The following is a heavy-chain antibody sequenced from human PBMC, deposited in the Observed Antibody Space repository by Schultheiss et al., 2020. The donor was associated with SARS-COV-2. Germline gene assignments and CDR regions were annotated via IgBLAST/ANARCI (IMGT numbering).Heavy chain of an antibody. D-gene: IGHD5-18*01. CDR2: ISYDGSNK. CDR3: ASMGDTAMADFDY. CDR1: GFTFSSYG. Sequence: GESLKISCAASGFTFSSYGMHWVRQAPGKGLEWVAVISYDGSNKYYADSVKGRFTISRDNSKNTLYLQMNSLRAEDTAVYYCASMGDTAMADFDYWGQGTLVTVSS. J-gene: IGHJ4*02. V-gene: IGHV3-30*03.